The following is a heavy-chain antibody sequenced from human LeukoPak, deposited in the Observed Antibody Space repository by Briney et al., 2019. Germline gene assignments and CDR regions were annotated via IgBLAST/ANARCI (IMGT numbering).Heavy chain of an antibody. CDR1: GFTFSDYY. J-gene: IGHJ4*02. Sequence: PGGSLRLSCAASGFTFSDYYMSWIRRAPGKGLEWVSYISSSGSTIYYADSVKGRFTISRDNAKNSLYLQMNSLRAEDTAFYYCARDRYDYVWGSYRDYWGQGTLVTVSS. D-gene: IGHD3-16*02. V-gene: IGHV3-11*01. CDR3: ARDRYDYVWGSYRDY. CDR2: ISSSGSTI.